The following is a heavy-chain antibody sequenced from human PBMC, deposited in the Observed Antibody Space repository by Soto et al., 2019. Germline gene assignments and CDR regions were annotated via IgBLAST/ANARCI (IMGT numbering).Heavy chain of an antibody. Sequence: GGSLRLSCAASGFTFSSYDMHWVRQATGKGLEWVSAIGTAGDTYYPGSVKGRFTISSENVKNYLYLQMNSLRAEDTAVYYCARALVLWEGAQGHYYYYGMDVWGQGTTVTVSS. CDR1: GFTFSSYD. V-gene: IGHV3-13*01. CDR3: ARALVLWEGAQGHYYYYGMDV. D-gene: IGHD3-10*01. CDR2: IGTAGDT. J-gene: IGHJ6*02.